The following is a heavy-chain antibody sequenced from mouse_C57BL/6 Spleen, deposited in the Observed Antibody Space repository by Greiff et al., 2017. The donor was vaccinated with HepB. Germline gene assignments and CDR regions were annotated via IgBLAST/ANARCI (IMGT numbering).Heavy chain of an antibody. J-gene: IGHJ1*03. CDR1: GYTFTSYW. CDR2: IHPNSGST. D-gene: IGHD2-3*01. Sequence: VQLQQPGAELVKPGASVKLSCKASGYTFTSYWMHWVKQRPGQGLEWIGMIHPNSGSTNYNEKFKSKATLTVDKSSSTAYMQLSSLTSEDSAVYYCTRSFYDGYFYWYFDVWGTGTTVTVSS. V-gene: IGHV1-64*01. CDR3: TRSFYDGYFYWYFDV.